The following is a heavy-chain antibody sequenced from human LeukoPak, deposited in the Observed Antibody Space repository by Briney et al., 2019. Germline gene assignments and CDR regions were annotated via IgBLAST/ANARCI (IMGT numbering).Heavy chain of an antibody. Sequence: ASVNVSCKASGYTFTTYSLAWVRQAPGQSLEWMGWISVNNGGTNYAQSFQDRVTSTRDTSTNTAYLELRSLRSDDTAIIYCATATQPRGYFLHWGQGTLVTVSS. CDR2: ISVNNGGT. J-gene: IGHJ1*01. CDR3: ATATQPRGYFLH. D-gene: IGHD2-2*01. V-gene: IGHV1-18*01. CDR1: GYTFTTYS.